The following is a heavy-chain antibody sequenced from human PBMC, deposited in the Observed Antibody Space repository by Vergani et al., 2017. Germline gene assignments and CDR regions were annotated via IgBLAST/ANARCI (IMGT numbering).Heavy chain of an antibody. V-gene: IGHV3-21*06. Sequence: EVQLVESGGGLVKPGGSLRLSCAASGFTFSDFSMSWVRQAPGKGLEWVAFIGSSGPYINYADSVKGRFIISRDNTNNSLFLQLRSLRAEDAAVYYCARDCTSGGCPENYGMYVWGQGATVTVSS. CDR1: GFTFSDFS. CDR3: ARDCTSGGCPENYGMYV. J-gene: IGHJ6*02. D-gene: IGHD2-8*01. CDR2: IGSSGPYI.